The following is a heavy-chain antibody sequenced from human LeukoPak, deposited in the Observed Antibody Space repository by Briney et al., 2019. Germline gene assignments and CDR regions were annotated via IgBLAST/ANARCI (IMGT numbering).Heavy chain of an antibody. CDR2: IWSDGSNK. Sequence: PGRSLRLSCAASGFPFSTYGMHWVRQAPGKGLEWVAVIWSDGSNKYYADSVKGRFTIFRDNSKNTLYLQMNSLRAEDTAVYYCARASGAFDYWGQGTLATVSS. J-gene: IGHJ4*02. CDR3: ARASGAFDY. V-gene: IGHV3-33*01. CDR1: GFPFSTYG.